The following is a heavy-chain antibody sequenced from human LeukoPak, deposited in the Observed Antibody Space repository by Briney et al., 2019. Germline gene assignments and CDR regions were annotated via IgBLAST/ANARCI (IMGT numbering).Heavy chain of an antibody. CDR1: GFTVSTNY. Sequence: GGSLRLSCAASGFTVSTNYMSWVRQAPGKGLEWVSVTYSGGSTYYADSVKGRFTISRDNSKNTLYLQMNSLRAEDTAMYYCATTYQYSSGFFDYWGQGTLVAVSS. CDR3: ATTYQYSSGFFDY. V-gene: IGHV3-53*01. D-gene: IGHD5-18*01. CDR2: TYSGGST. J-gene: IGHJ4*02.